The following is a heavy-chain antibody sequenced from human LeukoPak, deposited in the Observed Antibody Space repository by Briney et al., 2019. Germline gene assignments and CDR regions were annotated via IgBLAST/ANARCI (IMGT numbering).Heavy chain of an antibody. J-gene: IGHJ4*02. CDR2: IKSKTDGGKT. D-gene: IGHD6-13*01. CDR3: TTVWQQLVRNDY. CDR1: GFTFSNAW. Sequence: GGSLRLSCAASGFTFSNAWMSWVRQAPGKGLEWVGRIKSKTDGGKTEYAAPVKDRFTISRDDSNNTLYLQMNILKTEDTAVYYCTTVWQQLVRNDYWGQGTLVTVSS. V-gene: IGHV3-15*01.